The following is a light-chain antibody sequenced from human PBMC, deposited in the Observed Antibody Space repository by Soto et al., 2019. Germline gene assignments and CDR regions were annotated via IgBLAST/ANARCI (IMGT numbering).Light chain of an antibody. CDR3: GTWDSSLSAYV. CDR2: DNN. J-gene: IGLJ1*01. CDR1: SSNIGNNY. Sequence: QAVVTQPPSVSAAPGQKVTISCSGSSSNIGNNYVSWYQQLPGTAPKLLIYDNNKRPSGIPDRFYGSKSGTSATLGITGLQTGDEADYYCGTWDSSLSAYVFGTGTKVTVL. V-gene: IGLV1-51*01.